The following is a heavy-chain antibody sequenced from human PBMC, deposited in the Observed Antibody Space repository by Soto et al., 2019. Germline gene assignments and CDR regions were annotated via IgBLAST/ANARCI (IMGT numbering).Heavy chain of an antibody. Sequence: GGSLRLSCSSPGFTFSSDAMRLVRPAPGKGLEWVSAISGSGGSTYYADSVKGRFTISRDNSKNTLYLQMNSLRAEDTAVYYCAKSLRYFDWYNLDYWGQGTLVTV. CDR1: GFTFSSDA. V-gene: IGHV3-23*01. CDR3: AKSLRYFDWYNLDY. CDR2: ISGSGGST. D-gene: IGHD3-9*01. J-gene: IGHJ4*02.